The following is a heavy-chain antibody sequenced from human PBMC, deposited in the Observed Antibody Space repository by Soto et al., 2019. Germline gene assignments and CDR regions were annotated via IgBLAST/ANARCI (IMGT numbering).Heavy chain of an antibody. CDR3: ARHFVPVAAMVPLDY. CDR1: GHTFSSYG. V-gene: IGHV1-18*01. J-gene: IGHJ4*02. D-gene: IGHD5-18*01. Sequence: QVQLVQSGAEVKKPGASVKVSCKASGHTFSSYGLSWVRQAPGQGLEWLGWISAYNGHTIYAQKVQGRVIMTTDTSTSTAYMELRSLRSADTAVYYCARHFVPVAAMVPLDYWGQGTLVTVSS. CDR2: ISAYNGHT.